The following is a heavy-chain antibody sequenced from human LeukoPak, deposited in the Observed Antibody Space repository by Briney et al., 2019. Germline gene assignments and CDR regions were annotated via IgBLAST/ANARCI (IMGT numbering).Heavy chain of an antibody. CDR2: ISWNSGSI. Sequence: GGSLRLSCAASGFTFDDYAMHWVRQAPGKGLEWVSGISWNSGSIGYADSVKGRFTISRDNAKNSLYLQMNSLRAEDTALYYCAKDTSRFLEWLAHYGVDVWGQGTTVTVSS. V-gene: IGHV3-9*01. D-gene: IGHD3-3*01. CDR1: GFTFDDYA. J-gene: IGHJ6*02. CDR3: AKDTSRFLEWLAHYGVDV.